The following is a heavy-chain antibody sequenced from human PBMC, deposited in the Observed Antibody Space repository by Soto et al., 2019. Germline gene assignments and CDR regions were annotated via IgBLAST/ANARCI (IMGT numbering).Heavy chain of an antibody. Sequence: SETLSLTCTVSGGSISSYYWSWIRQPPGKGLEWIGYIYYSGSTNYNPSLKSRVTISVDTSKNQFSLKLSSVTAADTTVYYCAGSGYYHNSGMDVWGQGNTVTVSS. CDR3: AGSGYYHNSGMDV. D-gene: IGHD3-22*01. J-gene: IGHJ6*02. V-gene: IGHV4-59*01. CDR2: IYYSGST. CDR1: GGSISSYY.